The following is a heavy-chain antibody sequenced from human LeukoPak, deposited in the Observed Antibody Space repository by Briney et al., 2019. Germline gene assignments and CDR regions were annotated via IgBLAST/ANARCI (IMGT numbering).Heavy chain of an antibody. D-gene: IGHD3-22*01. CDR3: ARDRLEGNYYDSSGYQTFDY. CDR1: GYTFTGYY. J-gene: IGHJ4*02. Sequence: GASVKVSCKASGYTFTGYYMHWVRQAPGQGLEWMGRINPNSGGTNYARKFQGRVTMTRDTSISTAYMELSRLRSDDTAVYYCARDRLEGNYYDSSGYQTFDYWGQGTLVTVSS. V-gene: IGHV1-2*06. CDR2: INPNSGGT.